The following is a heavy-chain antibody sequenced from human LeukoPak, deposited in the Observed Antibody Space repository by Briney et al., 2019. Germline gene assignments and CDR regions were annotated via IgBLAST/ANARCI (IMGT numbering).Heavy chain of an antibody. V-gene: IGHV4-39*01. D-gene: IGHD1-26*01. J-gene: IGHJ6*03. CDR2: IYYSGST. CDR1: GGSISSSSYY. Sequence: SETLSLTCTVAGGSISSSSYYWGWIRQPPGKGLEWIGSIYYSGSTYYNPSLTTRVTISVDTSKNQFSLKLSSVTAADTAVYYCARHAGRIGPPAPARYYYYTDVWGKATTVTASS. CDR3: ARHAGRIGPPAPARYYYYTDV.